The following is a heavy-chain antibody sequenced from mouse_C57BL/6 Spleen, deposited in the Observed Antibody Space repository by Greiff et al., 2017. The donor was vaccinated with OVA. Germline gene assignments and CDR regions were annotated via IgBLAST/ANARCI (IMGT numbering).Heavy chain of an antibody. CDR1: GYSFTGYY. V-gene: IGHV1-42*01. CDR3: ARDGYDGYWYFDV. D-gene: IGHD2-2*01. CDR2: INPSTGGT. J-gene: IGHJ1*03. Sequence: EVKLQQSGPELVKPGASVKISCKASGYSFTGYYMNWVKQSPEKSLEWIGEINPSTGGTTYNQKFKAKATLTVDKSSSTAYMQLKSLTSEDSAVYYCARDGYDGYWYFDVWGTGTTVTVSS.